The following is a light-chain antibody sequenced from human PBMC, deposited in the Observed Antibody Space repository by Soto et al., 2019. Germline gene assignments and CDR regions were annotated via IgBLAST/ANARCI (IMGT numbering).Light chain of an antibody. CDR1: QTTSGKY. J-gene: IGKJ1*01. CDR2: GAS. CDR3: QQYGSSGT. Sequence: EIVLTQSPGTLSLSRGESATVSCRTSQTTSGKYLAWYQQRPGLAPRLLVYGASRRATGIPDRFRGSGSGTDFTLTISRLEPEDFAVYYCQQYGSSGTFGQGTKVDNK. V-gene: IGKV3-20*01.